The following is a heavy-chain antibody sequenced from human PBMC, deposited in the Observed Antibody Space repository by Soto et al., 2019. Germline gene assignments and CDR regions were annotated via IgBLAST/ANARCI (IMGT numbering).Heavy chain of an antibody. D-gene: IGHD3-9*01. V-gene: IGHV4-39*01. CDR1: GGSISSSSYY. CDR2: IYYSGST. CDR3: ARAGIYGILPTRWFDP. J-gene: IGHJ5*02. Sequence: PSETLSLTCTVSGGSISSSSYYWGWIRQPPGKGLEWIGSIYYSGSTYYNPSLKSRVTISVDTSKNQFSLKLSSVTAADTAVYYCARAGIYGILPTRWFDPSGQGTLVTVSS.